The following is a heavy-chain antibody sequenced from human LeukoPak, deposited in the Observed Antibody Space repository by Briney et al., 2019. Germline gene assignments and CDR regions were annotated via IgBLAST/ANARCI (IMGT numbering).Heavy chain of an antibody. Sequence: SETLSLTCAVYGGSFSGYYWSWIRQPPGKGLEWIGEINHSGSTNYNPSLKSRVTISVDTSKNQFSLKLSSVTAADTAVYYCARGKDYYGSGSYYNYYYYGMDVWGQGTTVTVSS. J-gene: IGHJ6*02. CDR1: GGSFSGYY. CDR2: INHSGST. D-gene: IGHD3-10*01. V-gene: IGHV4-34*01. CDR3: ARGKDYYGSGSYYNYYYYGMDV.